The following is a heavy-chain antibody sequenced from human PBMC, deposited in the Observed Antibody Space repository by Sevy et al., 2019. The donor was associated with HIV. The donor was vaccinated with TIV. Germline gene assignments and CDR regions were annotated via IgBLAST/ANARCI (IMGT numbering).Heavy chain of an antibody. CDR2: IIPIFGSA. Sequence: ASVKVSCKASGGTFSSYGITWVRQAPGQGLEWMGEIIPIFGSANSGQTFQGRVTMTADQSTSTAYMELSSVGSDDTAVYYCARGGGLSPHHWLDPWGQGTLVTVSS. CDR1: GGTFSSYG. CDR3: ARGGGLSPHHWLDP. V-gene: IGHV1-69*13. J-gene: IGHJ5*02. D-gene: IGHD3-16*01.